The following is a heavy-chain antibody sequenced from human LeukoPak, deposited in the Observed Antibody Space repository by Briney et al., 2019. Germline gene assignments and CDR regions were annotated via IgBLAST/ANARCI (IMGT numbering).Heavy chain of an antibody. J-gene: IGHJ3*02. CDR3: AHRNDWLLFDAFDI. Sequence: ESGPTLVNPTLILTLTCTFSGFSFSTSGVGVGWIRQPPGKALEWLALIYWDDDKRYSPSLKSRLNITKDTSKKQVVLTMTNMDPVDTATYYCAHRNDWLLFDAFDIWGQGTMVTVSS. CDR1: GFSFSTSGVG. CDR2: IYWDDDK. D-gene: IGHD3-9*01. V-gene: IGHV2-5*02.